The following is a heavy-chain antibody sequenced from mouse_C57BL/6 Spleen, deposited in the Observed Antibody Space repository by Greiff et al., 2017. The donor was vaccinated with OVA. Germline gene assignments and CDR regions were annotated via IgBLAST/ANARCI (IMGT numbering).Heavy chain of an antibody. D-gene: IGHD2-3*01. CDR2: INPSNGGT. CDR1: GYTFTSYW. V-gene: IGHV1-53*01. J-gene: IGHJ4*01. CDR3: ARGGFYDGYPSYYAMDY. Sequence: QVQLQQPGTELVKPGASVKLSCKASGYTFTSYWMHWVKQRPGQGLEWIGNINPSNGGTNYNEKFKSKATLTVDKSSSTAYMQLSSLTSEDSAVYYCARGGFYDGYPSYYAMDYWGQGTSVTVSS.